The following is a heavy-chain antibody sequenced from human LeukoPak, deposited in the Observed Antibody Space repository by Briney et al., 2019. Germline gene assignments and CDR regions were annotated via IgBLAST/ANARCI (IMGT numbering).Heavy chain of an antibody. CDR2: IYYSGST. Sequence: SETLSLTCTVSGGSISSSSYYWGWIRQPPGKGLEWIGSIYYSGSTYYNPSLKSRVTISVDTSKNQFSLKLSSVTAADTAVYYCAREAYYYDSSGYKNWGQGTLVTVSS. CDR1: GGSISSSSYY. D-gene: IGHD3-22*01. J-gene: IGHJ4*02. CDR3: AREAYYYDSSGYKN. V-gene: IGHV4-39*07.